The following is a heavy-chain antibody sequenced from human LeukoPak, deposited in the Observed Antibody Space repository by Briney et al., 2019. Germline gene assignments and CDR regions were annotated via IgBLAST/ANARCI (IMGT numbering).Heavy chain of an antibody. D-gene: IGHD3-10*01. CDR1: GFTFSSYG. Sequence: GGSLRLSCAASGFTFSSYGMHWVRQAPGKGLEWVAFIRYDGSIKYYADSVKGRFTISRDNPKNTLFLQMNSLRVEDTAVYYCAKDGRDHYVSGSYYRGVPALDYWGQGTLVTVSS. V-gene: IGHV3-30*02. CDR3: AKDGRDHYVSGSYYRGVPALDY. J-gene: IGHJ4*02. CDR2: IRYDGSIK.